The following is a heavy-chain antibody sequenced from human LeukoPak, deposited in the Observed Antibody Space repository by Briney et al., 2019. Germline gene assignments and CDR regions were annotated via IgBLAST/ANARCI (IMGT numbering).Heavy chain of an antibody. J-gene: IGHJ6*01. Sequence: SETLSLTCTVSGGSISSYYWNWIRQSAGRGLEWIGRFYTGGSTNYNPSLKSRVTMSVDTSKNQFSLKLTSVIAADTAVYYCARDALDSSGWFYHGMGVWGQGTTVTVSS. CDR2: FYTGGST. CDR3: ARDALDSSGWFYHGMGV. V-gene: IGHV4-4*07. CDR1: GGSISSYY. D-gene: IGHD6-19*01.